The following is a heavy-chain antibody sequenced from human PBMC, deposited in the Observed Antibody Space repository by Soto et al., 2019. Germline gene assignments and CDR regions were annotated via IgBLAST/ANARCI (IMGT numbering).Heavy chain of an antibody. CDR1: GFTFSNAW. CDR2: IKSKTDGGTT. D-gene: IGHD3-22*01. V-gene: IGHV3-15*07. J-gene: IGHJ4*01. Sequence: GGPLRLSCAASGFTFSNAWINWVRQAPGKKLEWVGRIKSKTDGGTTDYAAPVKGRFAISRDDSNNMVYLQMNSLKIEDTAVYYCTTDSYSTIIIVRFDYWGHGTLVTVSS. CDR3: TTDSYSTIIIVRFDY.